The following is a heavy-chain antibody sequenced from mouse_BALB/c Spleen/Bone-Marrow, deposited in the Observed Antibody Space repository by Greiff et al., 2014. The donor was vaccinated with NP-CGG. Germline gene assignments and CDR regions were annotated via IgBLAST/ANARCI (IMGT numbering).Heavy chain of an antibody. J-gene: IGHJ3*01. D-gene: IGHD2-10*02. CDR1: GFTFSSYA. Sequence: EVKLVESGGGLVKPGGSLKLSCAASGFTFSSYAMSWVRQTPEKRLEWVASISSGGSTYYPDSVKGRFTISRDNARNILYLQMSSLRPEDTAMYYCAKRGAYGNFWFAYWGQGTLVTVSA. V-gene: IGHV5-6-5*01. CDR2: ISSGGST. CDR3: AKRGAYGNFWFAY.